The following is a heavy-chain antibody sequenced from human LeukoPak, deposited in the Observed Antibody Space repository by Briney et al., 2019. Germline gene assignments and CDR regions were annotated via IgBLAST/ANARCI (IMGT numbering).Heavy chain of an antibody. CDR2: INHSGST. CDR3: PRGLLGYCSGGICYWYYYYYMDV. Sequence: SETLSLTCAAYGGSFSGYYWSWIRQPPGKGLEWMGEINHSGSTNYNLSLKSRVTISVDTSKNQFSLKLSSVTAADTAVYYCPRGLLGYCSGGICYWYYYYYMDVWGRGTTVTVSS. D-gene: IGHD2-15*01. CDR1: GGSFSGYY. J-gene: IGHJ6*03. V-gene: IGHV4-34*01.